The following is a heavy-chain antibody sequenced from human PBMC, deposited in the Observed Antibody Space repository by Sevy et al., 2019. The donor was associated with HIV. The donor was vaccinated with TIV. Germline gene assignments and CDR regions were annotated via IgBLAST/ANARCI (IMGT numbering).Heavy chain of an antibody. V-gene: IGHV3-21*01. CDR2: ISSSSNYI. J-gene: IGHJ6*02. CDR1: GFTFSSYS. Sequence: GGSLRLSCAASGFTFSSYSMNWVRQAPGEGLEWVSSISSSSNYIYYADSVRGRVTISRDNAKNSLYLQMNSLRAEDTAVDYCARPVYCSGGTCYSDYYYGMDVWGQGTTVTVSS. CDR3: ARPVYCSGGTCYSDYYYGMDV. D-gene: IGHD2-15*01.